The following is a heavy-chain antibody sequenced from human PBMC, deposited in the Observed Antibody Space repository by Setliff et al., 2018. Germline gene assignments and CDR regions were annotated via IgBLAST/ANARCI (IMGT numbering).Heavy chain of an antibody. D-gene: IGHD3-16*01. CDR3: ASPDYQYYYYYGMDV. J-gene: IGHJ6*02. CDR2: INTNTGNP. Sequence: ASVKVSCKASGYTFTSYAMNWVRQAPGQGLEWMGWINTNTGNPTYAQGFTGRFVFSLDTSVSTAYLQISSLKAEDTAVYYCASPDYQYYYYYGMDVWGQGTTVTVSS. CDR1: GYTFTSYA. V-gene: IGHV7-4-1*02.